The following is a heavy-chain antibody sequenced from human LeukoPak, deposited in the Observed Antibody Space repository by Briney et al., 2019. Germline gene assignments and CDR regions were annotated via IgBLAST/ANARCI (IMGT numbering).Heavy chain of an antibody. J-gene: IGHJ4*02. CDR1: GFIFSNAW. V-gene: IGHV3-15*01. Sequence: GGSLRLSSAASGFIFSNAWMNWVRQAPGKGLEWVGRIKSNTDGGTTDYAAPVKGRFTMSRDDSKNTRYLQMNSLKTEDTAVYYCHRVVVAALDYWGQGALVTVSS. CDR3: HRVVVAALDY. D-gene: IGHD2-15*01. CDR2: IKSNTDGGTT.